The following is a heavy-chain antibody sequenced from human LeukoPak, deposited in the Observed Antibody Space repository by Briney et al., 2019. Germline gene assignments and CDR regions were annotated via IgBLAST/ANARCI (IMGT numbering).Heavy chain of an antibody. CDR1: GGSFSGYY. D-gene: IGHD3-9*01. Sequence: SETLSLTCAVYGGSFSGYYWSWIRQPPGKGLEWIGEINHSGSTNYNPSLKSRVTISVDTSKNQFSLKLSSVTAADTAVYYCARVGILTGAIDYWGQGTLVIVSS. J-gene: IGHJ4*02. CDR3: ARVGILTGAIDY. V-gene: IGHV4-34*01. CDR2: INHSGST.